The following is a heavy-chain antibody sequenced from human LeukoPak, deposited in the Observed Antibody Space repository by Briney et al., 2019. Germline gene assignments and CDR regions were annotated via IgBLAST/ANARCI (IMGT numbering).Heavy chain of an antibody. Sequence: PGGSLRLSCAASGFTFSSYSMNWVRQAPGKGLEWVSYISSSSTIYYADSVKGRFNISRDNAKNSLYLQMNSLRDEDTAVYYCARDLLPGVLDDYVWGSYRYLFDYWGQGTLVTVSS. J-gene: IGHJ4*02. D-gene: IGHD3-16*02. CDR2: ISSSSTI. CDR3: ARDLLPGVLDDYVWGSYRYLFDY. CDR1: GFTFSSYS. V-gene: IGHV3-48*02.